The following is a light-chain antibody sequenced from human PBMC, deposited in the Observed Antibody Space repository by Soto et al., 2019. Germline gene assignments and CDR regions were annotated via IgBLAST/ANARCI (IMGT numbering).Light chain of an antibody. CDR3: QQRSNGPPT. Sequence: EIMLTQSPDTLSLSPGNRATLSCRASQSVSTYLAWYQQKPGQPPRLLIYDASNRATGIPARFGGSGSGTDFTLAISSLVPEDFAVYYCQQRSNGPPTFGQGTKVDIK. CDR1: QSVSTY. CDR2: DAS. J-gene: IGKJ1*01. V-gene: IGKV3-11*01.